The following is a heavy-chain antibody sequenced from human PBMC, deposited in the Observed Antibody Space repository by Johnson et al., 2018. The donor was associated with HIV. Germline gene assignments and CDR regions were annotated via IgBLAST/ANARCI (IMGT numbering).Heavy chain of an antibody. V-gene: IGHV3-66*04. Sequence: MQLVESGGGLVQPGGSLRLSCAASEFTVSANYMSWVRQAPGKGLEWVSVTYSGGTTFYADSVKGRFTISRDNSRNTLYLQMSSLRVEDTAVYYCAKPRYYDNAFEMWGQGTMVTVSS. J-gene: IGHJ3*02. D-gene: IGHD3-16*01. CDR3: AKPRYYDNAFEM. CDR1: EFTVSANY. CDR2: TYSGGTT.